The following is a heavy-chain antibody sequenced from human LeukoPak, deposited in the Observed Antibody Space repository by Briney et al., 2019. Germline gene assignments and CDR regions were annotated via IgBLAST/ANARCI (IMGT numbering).Heavy chain of an antibody. Sequence: PGGSLRLSCAASGFTFSSYSMNWVRQAPGKGLEWVSSISSSSSYIYYADSVKGRFTISRDNAKNSLYLQMNSLRAEDTAVYYCATAKGIAVAGYFDYWGQGTLVTVSS. CDR1: GFTFSSYS. D-gene: IGHD6-13*01. CDR3: ATAKGIAVAGYFDY. V-gene: IGHV3-21*01. CDR2: ISSSSSYI. J-gene: IGHJ4*02.